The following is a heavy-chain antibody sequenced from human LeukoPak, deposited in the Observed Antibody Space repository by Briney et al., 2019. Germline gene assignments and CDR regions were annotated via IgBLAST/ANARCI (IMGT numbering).Heavy chain of an antibody. D-gene: IGHD3-10*01. Sequence: GGSLRLSCAASGFTFSNFAMSWVRQAPGQGLEWVSAISGSAGNIYYAESVKGRFTISRDNSKNTLYVQMSSLRAEDTALYYCVRETHYVSGSRRGYYFDYWGQGSLVTVSA. CDR1: GFTFSNFA. J-gene: IGHJ4*02. CDR3: VRETHYVSGSRRGYYFDY. CDR2: ISGSAGNI. V-gene: IGHV3-23*01.